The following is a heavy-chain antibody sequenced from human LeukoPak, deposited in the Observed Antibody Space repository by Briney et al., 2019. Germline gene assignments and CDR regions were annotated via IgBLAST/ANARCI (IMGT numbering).Heavy chain of an antibody. CDR2: ISGDGGSI. D-gene: IGHD3-10*01. CDR3: ARGRSITLLRGVAMSDGFDI. J-gene: IGHJ3*02. CDR1: GFTFYDYA. Sequence: GGSLRLSCAASGFTFYDYAIYWVRQGPGKGLEWVSLISGDGGSIYYADSVKGRFTISRDNSKNSLYLQMNGLRAEDTAVYYCARGRSITLLRGVAMSDGFDIWGQGAMVTVSS. V-gene: IGHV3-43*02.